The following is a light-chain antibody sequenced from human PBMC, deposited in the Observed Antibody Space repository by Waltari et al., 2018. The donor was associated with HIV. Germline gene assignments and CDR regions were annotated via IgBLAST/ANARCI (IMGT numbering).Light chain of an antibody. CDR2: SNN. Sequence: QSVLTQPPSASGTPGQRVTISCSGSTSNIGRNTVNWYQQGPGTAPKLLIYSNNQRPSGVPDRFSGSESGTSASLAISGLQSEDEADYYCAAWDDSLTGPVFGGGTKVTVL. V-gene: IGLV1-44*01. J-gene: IGLJ3*02. CDR3: AAWDDSLTGPV. CDR1: TSNIGRNT.